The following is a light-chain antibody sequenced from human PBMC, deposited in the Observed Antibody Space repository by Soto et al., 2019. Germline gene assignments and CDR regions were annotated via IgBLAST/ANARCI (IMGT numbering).Light chain of an antibody. CDR2: GAS. V-gene: IGKV3-15*01. CDR3: PQPRSSLTT. Sequence: VNAAGRRRASQNILSNLAWYQQKPGQAPRLLIYGASTRATGIPARFSGSGSETALNLTIRRLQPAGLAVYYCPQPRSSLTTFGEGTKVDI. CDR1: QNILSN. J-gene: IGKJ1*01.